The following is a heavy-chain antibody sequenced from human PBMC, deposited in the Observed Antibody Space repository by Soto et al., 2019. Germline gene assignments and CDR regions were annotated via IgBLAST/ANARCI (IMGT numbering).Heavy chain of an antibody. CDR1: GYTFTSYD. CDR3: ARGAPGGYCSGGSCPFFDY. Sequence: GASVKVSCKASGYTFTSYDINWVRQAAGQGLEWMGWMNPNSGNTGYAQKFQGRVTMTRNTSINTAYMELSSLRSEDTAVYYCARGAPGGYCSGGSCPFFDYWGQGTLVTVSS. D-gene: IGHD2-15*01. J-gene: IGHJ4*02. CDR2: MNPNSGNT. V-gene: IGHV1-8*01.